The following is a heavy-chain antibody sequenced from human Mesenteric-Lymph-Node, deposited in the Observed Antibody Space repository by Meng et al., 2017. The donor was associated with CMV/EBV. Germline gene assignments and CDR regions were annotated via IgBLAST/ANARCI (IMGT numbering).Heavy chain of an antibody. CDR2: INTYNGNT. J-gene: IGHJ4*02. CDR3: ARDVSELELPSDY. V-gene: IGHV1-18*01. D-gene: IGHD1-7*01. Sequence: KASGYTFTSYGISWVRQAPGQGLEWMGWINTYNGNTNYAQKLQGRVTMTTDTSTSTAYMELRSLRSDDTAVYYCARDVSELELPSDYWGQGTLVTVSS. CDR1: GYTFTSYG.